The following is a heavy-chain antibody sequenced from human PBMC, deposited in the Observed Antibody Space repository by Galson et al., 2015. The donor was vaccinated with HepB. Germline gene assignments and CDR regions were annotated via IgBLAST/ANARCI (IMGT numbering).Heavy chain of an antibody. D-gene: IGHD3-22*01. CDR3: AHSLDSGSYYYDSSGYSLDY. Sequence: PALVKPTQTLTLTCTFPGFSLSTSGVGVGWIRQPPGKALEWLALIYWDDDKRYSPSLKSRLTITKDTSKNQVVLTMTNMDPVDTATYYCAHSLDSGSYYYDSSGYSLDYWGQGTLVTVSS. CDR1: GFSLSTSGVG. CDR2: IYWDDDK. J-gene: IGHJ4*02. V-gene: IGHV2-5*02.